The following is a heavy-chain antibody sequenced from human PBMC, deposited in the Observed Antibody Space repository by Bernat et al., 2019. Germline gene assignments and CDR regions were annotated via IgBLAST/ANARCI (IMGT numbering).Heavy chain of an antibody. Sequence: EVQLVESGGGLVKPGGSLRLSCAASGFTFSNARMSWVRQAPGKGLEWVGHIKSKTDGGTTDYAAPVKGRFTISRDDSKNTLYLQMNSLKTEDTAVYYCTTVNDILTGYYGTDDAFDIWGQGTMVTVSS. V-gene: IGHV3-15*01. D-gene: IGHD3-9*01. CDR2: IKSKTDGGTT. CDR1: GFTFSNAR. CDR3: TTVNDILTGYYGTDDAFDI. J-gene: IGHJ3*02.